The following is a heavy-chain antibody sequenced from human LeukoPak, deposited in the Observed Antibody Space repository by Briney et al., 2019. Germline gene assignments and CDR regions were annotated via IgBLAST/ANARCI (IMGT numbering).Heavy chain of an antibody. CDR3: ARCITMVRGARRGLDY. Sequence: PGGSLRLSCAASGFTFSSYSMNWVRQAPGKGLEWVSYISSSSSTIYYADSVKGRFTISRDNAKNTLYLQMNSLRAEDAAVYYCARCITMVRGARRGLDYWGQGTLVTVSS. CDR2: ISSSSSTI. CDR1: GFTFSSYS. V-gene: IGHV3-48*01. D-gene: IGHD3-10*01. J-gene: IGHJ4*02.